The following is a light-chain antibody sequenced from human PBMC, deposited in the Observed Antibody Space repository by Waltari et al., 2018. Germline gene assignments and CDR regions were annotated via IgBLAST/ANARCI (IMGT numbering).Light chain of an antibody. J-gene: IGLJ3*02. CDR3: CSYAGSSSPRL. CDR1: SSDVGNFNL. CDR2: EAT. Sequence: SALTQPASVSGSPGQSITISCTGSSSDVGNFNLVSWYKLHPSKAPKLLIFEATKRPSGISYHFSGSKSGNTASLTISGLQAEDEADYFCCSYAGSSSPRLFGGGTKLSVL. V-gene: IGLV2-23*01.